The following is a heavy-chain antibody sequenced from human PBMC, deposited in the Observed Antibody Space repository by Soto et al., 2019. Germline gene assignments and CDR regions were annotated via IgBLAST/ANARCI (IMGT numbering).Heavy chain of an antibody. CDR1: GFTFGTTD. CDR3: VKNSGWFKT. J-gene: IGHJ5*02. Sequence: PGGSLRLSFAASGFTFGTTDMSWVRQAPGEGLEGVSTIDRSGGITYYADAVKGRFTISRDNSRNTGYLQMNSLTGDDTALYYCVKNSGWFKTWGQGALVTVSS. D-gene: IGHD3-10*01. CDR2: IDRSGGIT. V-gene: IGHV3-23*01.